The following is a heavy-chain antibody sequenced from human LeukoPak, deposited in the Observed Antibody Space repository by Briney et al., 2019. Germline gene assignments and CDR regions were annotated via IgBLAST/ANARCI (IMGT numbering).Heavy chain of an antibody. V-gene: IGHV4-39*07. J-gene: IGHJ4*02. D-gene: IGHD2-2*01. CDR1: GGSISSSSYY. CDR2: IYYSGST. CDR3: ARSSTSFYDFDY. Sequence: SETLSLTCTVSGGSISSSSYYWGWIRQPPGKGLEWIGSIYYSGSTYYNPSLKSRVTISVDTSKNRFSLKLSSVTAADTAVYYCARSSTSFYDFDYWGQGTLVTVSS.